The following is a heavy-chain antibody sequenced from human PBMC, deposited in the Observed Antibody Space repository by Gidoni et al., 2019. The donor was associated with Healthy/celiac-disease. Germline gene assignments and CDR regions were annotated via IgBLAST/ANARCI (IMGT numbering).Heavy chain of an antibody. Sequence: EVQLVEYGGGLVKPGGSLRLSCAASGFPFSTYSINWVRQAPGKGLELVSSISSSSSYIYYADSVKGRFTISRDNAKNSLYLQMNSLRAEDTAVYYCASELSWDSSGYYYKRRFDYWGQGTLVTVSS. J-gene: IGHJ4*02. V-gene: IGHV3-21*01. CDR1: GFPFSTYS. D-gene: IGHD3-22*01. CDR2: ISSSSSYI. CDR3: ASELSWDSSGYYYKRRFDY.